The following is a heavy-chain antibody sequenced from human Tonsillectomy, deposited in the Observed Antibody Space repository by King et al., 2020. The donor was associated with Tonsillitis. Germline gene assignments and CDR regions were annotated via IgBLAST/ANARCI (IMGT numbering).Heavy chain of an antibody. V-gene: IGHV1-2*02. CDR2: INPNSGGT. CDR1: GYTFTGYY. D-gene: IGHD6-19*01. Sequence: VQLVESGAEVKKPGASVKVSCKASGYTFTGYYMHWVRQAPGQGLEWMGWINPNSGGTNYAQKFQGRVTMTRDTSISTAYMELSRLRSDDTAVYYCARERSPAVAGRVPPRQYYYGMDVWGQGTTVTVSS. J-gene: IGHJ6*02. CDR3: ARERSPAVAGRVPPRQYYYGMDV.